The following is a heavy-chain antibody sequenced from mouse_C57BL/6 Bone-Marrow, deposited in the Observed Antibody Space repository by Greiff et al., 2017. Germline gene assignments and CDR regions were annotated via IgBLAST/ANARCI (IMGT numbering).Heavy chain of an antibody. J-gene: IGHJ1*03. Sequence: VQLQQPGAELVMPGASVKLSCKASGYTFTSYWMHWVKQRPGQGLEWIGEIDPSDSYTNYNQKFKGKSTLTVDKSSSTAYMQLSSLTSEDSAVXYCARARITTVVPYWYFDVWGTGTTVTVSS. V-gene: IGHV1-69*01. CDR2: IDPSDSYT. CDR3: ARARITTVVPYWYFDV. D-gene: IGHD1-1*01. CDR1: GYTFTSYW.